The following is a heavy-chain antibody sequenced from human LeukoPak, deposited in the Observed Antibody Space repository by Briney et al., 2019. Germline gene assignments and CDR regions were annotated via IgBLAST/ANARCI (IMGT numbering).Heavy chain of an antibody. CDR1: GFTFSSYD. CDR3: ARDPINIGTAAKGFDY. V-gene: IGHV3-48*03. D-gene: IGHD2-2*01. CDR2: ISSSGSTI. Sequence: GGSLRLSCAASGFTFSSYDMNWVRQAPGKGLEWVSYISSSGSTIYYADSVRGRFTISRDNAKNSLYLQMSSLRAEDTAVYYCARDPINIGTAAKGFDYWGQGTLVTVSS. J-gene: IGHJ4*02.